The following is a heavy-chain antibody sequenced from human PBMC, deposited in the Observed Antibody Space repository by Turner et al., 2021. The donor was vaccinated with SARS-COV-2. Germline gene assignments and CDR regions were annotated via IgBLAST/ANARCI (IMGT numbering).Heavy chain of an antibody. CDR2: INPNSGGT. Sequence: QAQLVLSGAELKKPGASVKLSCKASEFSFTGYCMHWGRQSPGQGVGGMGWINPNSGGTNYAQKFQVRVTMTRDTSISTAYMELSRLRADDTAVYYCARVPHYYDSSGYYFGLDYWGQGTLVTVSS. CDR1: EFSFTGYC. CDR3: ARVPHYYDSSGYYFGLDY. J-gene: IGHJ4*02. D-gene: IGHD3-22*01. V-gene: IGHV1-2*02.